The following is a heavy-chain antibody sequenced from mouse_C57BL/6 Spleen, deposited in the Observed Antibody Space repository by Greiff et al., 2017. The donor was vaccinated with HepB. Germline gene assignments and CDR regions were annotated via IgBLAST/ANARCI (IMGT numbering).Heavy chain of an antibody. J-gene: IGHJ2*01. CDR1: GFTFSSYG. D-gene: IGHD1-3*01. CDR2: ISSGGSYT. CDR3: ARQDGKVDY. Sequence: DVHLVESGGDLVKPGGSLKLSCAASGFTFSSYGMSWVRQTPDKRLEWVATISSGGSYTYYPDSVKGRFTISRDNAKNTLYLQMSSLKSEDTAMYYCARQDGKVDYWGQGTTLTVSS. V-gene: IGHV5-6*01.